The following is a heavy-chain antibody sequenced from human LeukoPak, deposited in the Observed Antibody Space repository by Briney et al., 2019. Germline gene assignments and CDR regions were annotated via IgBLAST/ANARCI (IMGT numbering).Heavy chain of an antibody. D-gene: IGHD2-2*02. CDR1: GFTVSSNY. J-gene: IGHJ6*02. CDR2: IYSGGST. Sequence: GGSLRLSCAASGFTVSSNYMSWVRQAPGKGLEWVSVIYSGGSTYYADSVKGRFTIPRDNSKNTLYLQMNSLRAEDTAVYYCARVPAAIGYYYYGMDVWGQGTTVTVSS. V-gene: IGHV3-66*01. CDR3: ARVPAAIGYYYYGMDV.